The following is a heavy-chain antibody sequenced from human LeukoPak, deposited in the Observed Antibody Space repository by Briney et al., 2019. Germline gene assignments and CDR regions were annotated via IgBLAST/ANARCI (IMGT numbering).Heavy chain of an antibody. CDR3: APDLRGSAWSLDD. D-gene: IGHD6-13*01. V-gene: IGHV3-23*01. J-gene: IGHJ4*02. CDR2: ISGSGGGT. Sequence: GGSLSLSCAASGFTFSNYAMGWVRQAPGKGLEWVSLISGSGGGTYFADSVKGRFTISRDNSKNTLYLQMDGLRVEDTAIYYCAPDLRGSAWSLDDWGQGTLVIVSS. CDR1: GFTFSNYA.